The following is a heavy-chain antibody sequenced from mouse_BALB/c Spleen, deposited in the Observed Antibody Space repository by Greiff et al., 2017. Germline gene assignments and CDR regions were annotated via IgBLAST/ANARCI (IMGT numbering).Heavy chain of an antibody. J-gene: IGHJ4*01. CDR2: IRNKANGYTT. CDR3: ARDIPLLTAMDY. V-gene: IGHV7-3*02. D-gene: IGHD1-2*01. CDR1: GFTFTDYY. Sequence: DVQLVESGGGLVQPGGSLRLSCATSGFTFTDYYMSWVRQPPGKALEWLGFIRNKANGYTTEYSASVKGRFTISRDNSQSILYLQMNTLRAEDSATYYCARDIPLLTAMDYWGQGTSVTVSS.